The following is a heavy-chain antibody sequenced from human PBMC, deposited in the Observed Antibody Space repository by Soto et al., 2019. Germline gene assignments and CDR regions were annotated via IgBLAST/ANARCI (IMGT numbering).Heavy chain of an antibody. CDR3: AHIVVAGLGYSVDY. CDR1: GFSLSSTRMA. CDR2: IYWDDDK. J-gene: IGHJ4*02. V-gene: IGHV2-5*02. D-gene: IGHD6-19*01. Sequence: QITLKESGPTLVKPTQTLTLTCTFSGFSLSSTRMAVGWIRQPPGKALEWLALIYWDDDKRYSPFLKSRLTITKDASKNQVVLTMSNMVPVDTARYYCAHIVVAGLGYSVDYWGQGTLVTVSS.